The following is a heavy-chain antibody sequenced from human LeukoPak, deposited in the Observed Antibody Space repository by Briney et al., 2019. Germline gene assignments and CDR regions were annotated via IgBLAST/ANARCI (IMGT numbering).Heavy chain of an antibody. D-gene: IGHD1-26*01. Sequence: GGSLRLSCAASGFTFSSYAMSWVRQAPGKGLEWVSAISGSGGSTYYADSVKGLFTISRDNSKNTLYLQMNSLRAEDTAVYYCATGELPWHFDYWGQGTLVTVSS. CDR2: ISGSGGST. J-gene: IGHJ4*02. CDR1: GFTFSSYA. V-gene: IGHV3-23*01. CDR3: ATGELPWHFDY.